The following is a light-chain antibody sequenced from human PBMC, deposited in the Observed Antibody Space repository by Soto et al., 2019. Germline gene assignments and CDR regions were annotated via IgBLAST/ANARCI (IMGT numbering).Light chain of an antibody. CDR3: QQYGRSPWT. J-gene: IGKJ1*01. CDR2: GTS. V-gene: IGKV3-20*01. CDR1: QSVSSSY. Sequence: EIVLTQSPGTLSLSPGDRATLSCRASQSVSSSYLAWYQQKPGQAPGLLIYGTSSRATGIPDRFSGSGSGTEFPLTISRLEPEDFAVYYCQQYGRSPWTFGQGTKVEVK.